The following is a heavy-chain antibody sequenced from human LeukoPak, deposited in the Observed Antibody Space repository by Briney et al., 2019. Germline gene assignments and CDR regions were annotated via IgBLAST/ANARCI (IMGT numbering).Heavy chain of an antibody. Sequence: ASVKVSCKASGYTFTSYYMHWVRQAPGQGLEWMGIINPSGGTTSYAQEFQGRVTMTRDTSTSTIYVELSSLRSEDTAVYYCARSLTGYYDSSGFWGQGTLVTVSS. CDR1: GYTFTSYY. J-gene: IGHJ4*02. V-gene: IGHV1-46*01. D-gene: IGHD3-22*01. CDR3: ARSLTGYYDSSGF. CDR2: INPSGGTT.